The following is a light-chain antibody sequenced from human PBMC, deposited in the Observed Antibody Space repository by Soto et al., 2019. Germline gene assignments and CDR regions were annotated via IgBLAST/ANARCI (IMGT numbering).Light chain of an antibody. Sequence: QSVLTQPPSVSVAPGQRVTISCTGSSSNIGAGYDLHWYQQLPGTAPKLLIYGNSNRPSGVPDRFSGSKSGTSASLAITGRQAEDEADYYCQSYDSSLSAYVFGTGTKLTVL. CDR1: SSNIGAGYD. V-gene: IGLV1-40*01. CDR3: QSYDSSLSAYV. CDR2: GNS. J-gene: IGLJ1*01.